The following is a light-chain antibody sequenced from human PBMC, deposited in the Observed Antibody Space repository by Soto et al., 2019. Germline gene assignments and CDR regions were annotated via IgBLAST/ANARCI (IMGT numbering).Light chain of an antibody. CDR3: HQYGTSPPT. CDR2: GVS. CDR1: QSLSSDS. V-gene: IGKV3-20*01. J-gene: IGKJ2*01. Sequence: IVLTQSPGTLSLAPGKGATLSCRTSQSLSSDSLAWYRQRLGQAPRLLISGVSKRATGLPDRFSGGGSGTDFTLTITRLEPQDSAVYYCHQYGTSPPTFGQGTRLEIK.